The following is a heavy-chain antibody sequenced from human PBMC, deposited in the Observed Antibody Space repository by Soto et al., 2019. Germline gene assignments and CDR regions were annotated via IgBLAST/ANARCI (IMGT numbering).Heavy chain of an antibody. CDR1: GGNFNNYA. CDR2: IIPIIDTT. Sequence: QVQLVQSGADVKKPGSSVNVSCKASGGNFNNYAISWVRQAPAQGLQWMGGIIPIIDTTHYAQKLQGRVTISADRGRTTVYMELTGLTSDDSATYFCARETRDRDAFSLWGQGTVVTVSS. D-gene: IGHD2-21*01. V-gene: IGHV1-69*06. J-gene: IGHJ3*01. CDR3: ARETRDRDAFSL.